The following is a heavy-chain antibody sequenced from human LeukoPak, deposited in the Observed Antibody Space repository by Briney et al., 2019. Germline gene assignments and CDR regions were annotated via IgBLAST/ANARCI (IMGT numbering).Heavy chain of an antibody. V-gene: IGHV3-33*03. J-gene: IGHJ4*02. CDR3: ARAPGTTVTTDY. CDR1: GFTFSSYG. Sequence: GGSLRLSCAASGFTFSSYGMHWVRQAPGKWLEWVAVIWYDGSNKYYADSVKGRFTISRDNAKNSLYLQMNSLRAEDTAVYYCARAPGTTVTTDYWGQGTLVTVSS. CDR2: IWYDGSNK. D-gene: IGHD4-11*01.